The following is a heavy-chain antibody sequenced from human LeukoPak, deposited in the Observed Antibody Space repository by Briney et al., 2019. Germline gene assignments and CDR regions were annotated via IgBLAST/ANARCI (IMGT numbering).Heavy chain of an antibody. CDR2: ISNSAGST. CDR3: AKRASGSGTSLYYFDY. Sequence: GGSLRLSCAASGFTFSSNYMSWVRQAPGKGLEWVSVISNSAGSTFYADSVKGRFTISRDNSKNTLYLQMNSLRAEDTAVYYCAKRASGSGTSLYYFDYWGQGTLVTVSS. CDR1: GFTFSSNY. V-gene: IGHV3-23*01. D-gene: IGHD3-10*01. J-gene: IGHJ4*02.